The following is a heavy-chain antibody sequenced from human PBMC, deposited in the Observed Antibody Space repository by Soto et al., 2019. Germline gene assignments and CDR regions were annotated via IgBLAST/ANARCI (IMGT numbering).Heavy chain of an antibody. CDR3: ARDQSTGDWFEA. Sequence: EVQLVESGGGLVQPGGSLRLSCGASGFAFSSYWMHWVRQVPGKGLVWVSRINGDGSDIKYADSVKGRFTISRDNAKNTLYLQMNSLRAEDTAVYYCARDQSTGDWFEAWGQGTLVTVSS. D-gene: IGHD2-2*01. J-gene: IGHJ5*02. CDR1: GFAFSSYW. V-gene: IGHV3-74*03. CDR2: INGDGSDI.